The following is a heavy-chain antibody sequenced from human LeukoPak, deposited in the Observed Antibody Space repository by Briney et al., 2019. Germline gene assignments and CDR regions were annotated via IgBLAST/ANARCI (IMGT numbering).Heavy chain of an antibody. Sequence: GGSLRLSCAASGFTFSGSAMHWVRQASGKGLEWVGRIRSKANSYATAYAASVKGRFTISRDDSKNMLYLQMNSLKTEDTAVYYCTTEMIVVGTHYFDYWGQGTLVTVSS. CDR2: IRSKANSYAT. D-gene: IGHD3-22*01. J-gene: IGHJ4*02. V-gene: IGHV3-73*01. CDR1: GFTFSGSA. CDR3: TTEMIVVGTHYFDY.